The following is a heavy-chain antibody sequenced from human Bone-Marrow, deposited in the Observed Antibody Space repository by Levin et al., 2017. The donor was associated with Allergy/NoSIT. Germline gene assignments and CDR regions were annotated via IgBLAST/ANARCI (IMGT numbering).Heavy chain of an antibody. CDR1: GFAFKDYA. V-gene: IGHV3-23*01. D-gene: IGHD5-12*01. Sequence: PGGSLRLSCAASGFAFKDYAMSWVRQAPGKGLEWVSTVSGSGRRTFYADSVKGRFTISRDNSTNKVSLQMNSLTVDDAAVYFCAKAATMYYSGWRQFDYWGQGTLVAVSS. CDR2: VSGSGRRT. CDR3: AKAATMYYSGWRQFDY. J-gene: IGHJ4*02.